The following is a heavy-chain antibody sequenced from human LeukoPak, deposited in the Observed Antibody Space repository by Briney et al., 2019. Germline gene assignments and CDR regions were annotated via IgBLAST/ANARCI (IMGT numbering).Heavy chain of an antibody. CDR1: GYTFTSYY. V-gene: IGHV1-69*13. D-gene: IGHD6-19*01. CDR2: IIPIFGTA. CDR3: ARSEVRGWYRFYFDY. Sequence: GASVKVSCKASGYTFTSYYMHWVRQAPGQGLEWMGGIIPIFGTANYAQKFQGRVAITADESTSTAYMELSSLRSEDTAMYYCARSEVRGWYRFYFDYWGQGTLVTVSS. J-gene: IGHJ4*02.